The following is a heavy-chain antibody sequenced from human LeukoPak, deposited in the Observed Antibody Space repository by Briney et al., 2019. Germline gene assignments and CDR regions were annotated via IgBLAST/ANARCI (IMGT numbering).Heavy chain of an antibody. V-gene: IGHV3-21*01. Sequence: GGSLRLSCAAPGFTFSSYNMNWVRQAPGKGLEWVSSITSSSSYIYYADSVKGRFTISRDNAKNSLYLQINSLRAEDTAVYYCARDPYSGGYGDYYYYYMDVWGKGTTVTISS. CDR2: ITSSSSYI. CDR3: ARDPYSGGYGDYYYYYMDV. D-gene: IGHD1-26*01. J-gene: IGHJ6*03. CDR1: GFTFSSYN.